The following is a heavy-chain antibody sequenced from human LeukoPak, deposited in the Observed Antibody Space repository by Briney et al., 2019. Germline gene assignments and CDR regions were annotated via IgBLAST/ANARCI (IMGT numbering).Heavy chain of an antibody. CDR3: ARGRSKGDAFDI. J-gene: IGHJ3*02. Sequence: NPGGSLRLSCAASGFTFSSYSMNWVRQAPGKGLEWVSSISSSSSYIYYADSVKGRFIISRDNAKNSLYLQMNSLRAEDTAVYYCARGRSKGDAFDIWGQGTMVTVSS. V-gene: IGHV3-21*01. CDR1: GFTFSSYS. CDR2: ISSSSSYI.